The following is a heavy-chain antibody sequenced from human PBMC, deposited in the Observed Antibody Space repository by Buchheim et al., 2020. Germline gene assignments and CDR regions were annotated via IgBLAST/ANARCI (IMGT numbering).Heavy chain of an antibody. Sequence: QVQLQQWGAGLLKPSETLSLTCAVYGGSFSGYYWSWIRHPPGKELEWIGEINHRGSTNYNPSLKSRVSISVDTSKNPFSLNLSSVTAADTAVYYCARGWGYYSGDSCYPRLDYWGQGPL. D-gene: IGHD2-15*01. CDR1: GGSFSGYY. V-gene: IGHV4-34*01. CDR3: ARGWGYYSGDSCYPRLDY. J-gene: IGHJ4*02. CDR2: INHRGST.